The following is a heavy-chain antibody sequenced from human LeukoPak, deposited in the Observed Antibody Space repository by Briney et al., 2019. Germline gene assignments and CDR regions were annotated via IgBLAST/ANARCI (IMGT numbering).Heavy chain of an antibody. Sequence: SETLSLTCTVSGGSISSSSYCWGWIRQPPGKGLEWIGSIYYSGSTYYNPSLKSRVTISVDTSKNQFSLKLSSVTAADTAVYYCAANQGATRAFDIWGQGTMVTVSS. D-gene: IGHD1-26*01. J-gene: IGHJ3*02. CDR1: GGSISSSSYC. CDR2: IYYSGST. CDR3: AANQGATRAFDI. V-gene: IGHV4-39*07.